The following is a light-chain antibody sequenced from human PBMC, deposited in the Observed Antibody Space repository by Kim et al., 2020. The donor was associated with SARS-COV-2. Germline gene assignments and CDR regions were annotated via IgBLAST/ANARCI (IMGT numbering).Light chain of an antibody. V-gene: IGLV4-60*03. CDR3: ETWDSNTRL. CDR2: LEGSGNY. J-gene: IGLJ2*01. Sequence: QLVLTQSSSASASLGSSVKLTCTLSSGHSGIIAWHQQQPGKAPRYLMKLEGSGNYNKGSGVPDRFSGSSSGADRYLTISNLQSEDEADYYCETWDSNTRLFGGGTKVTVL. CDR1: SGHSGI.